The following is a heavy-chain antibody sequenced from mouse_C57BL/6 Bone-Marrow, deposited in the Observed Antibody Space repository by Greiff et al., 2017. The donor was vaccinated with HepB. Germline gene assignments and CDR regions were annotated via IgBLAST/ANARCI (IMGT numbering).Heavy chain of an antibody. D-gene: IGHD4-1*01. J-gene: IGHJ1*03. CDR3: ARGTGTEYFDV. Sequence: EVMLVESGGGLVKPGGSLKLSCAASGFTFSDYGMHWVRQAPEKGLEWVAYISSGSSTIYYADTVKGRFTISRDNAKNTLFLQMTSLRSEDTAMYYCARGTGTEYFDVWGTGTTVTVSS. CDR1: GFTFSDYG. CDR2: ISSGSSTI. V-gene: IGHV5-17*01.